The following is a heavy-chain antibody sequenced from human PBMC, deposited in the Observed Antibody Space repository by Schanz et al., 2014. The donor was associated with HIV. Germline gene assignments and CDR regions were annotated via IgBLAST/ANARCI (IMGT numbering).Heavy chain of an antibody. V-gene: IGHV3-23*04. CDR1: GFTFDDYT. CDR3: TKPEYDSRGNSQSHFDY. D-gene: IGHD3-22*01. CDR2: ISERGSRS. Sequence: VQLVESGGGVVQPGGSLRISCAASGFTFDDYTMHWVRQAPGKGLEWVSSISERGSRSYYADSVNGRFTISRDNSKNTLYLQMTTLRTEDTAVYYCTKPEYDSRGNSQSHFDYWGQGTLVTVSS. J-gene: IGHJ4*02.